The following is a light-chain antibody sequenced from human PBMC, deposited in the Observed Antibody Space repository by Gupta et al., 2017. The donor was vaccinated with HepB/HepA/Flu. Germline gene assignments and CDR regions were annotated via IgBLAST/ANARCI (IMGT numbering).Light chain of an antibody. CDR2: DVI. V-gene: IGLV2-14*03. CDR3: SSYTSSSTVI. Sequence: QSALTQPASVSGSPGQSITISCTGTSSDVGGYNYVSWYQQHPGKAPKLIIYDVINRPSGVADRFSGSKSGNTASLTISGLQAEDDADYYCSSYTSSSTVIFGGGTKLTVL. CDR1: SSDVGGYNY. J-gene: IGLJ2*01.